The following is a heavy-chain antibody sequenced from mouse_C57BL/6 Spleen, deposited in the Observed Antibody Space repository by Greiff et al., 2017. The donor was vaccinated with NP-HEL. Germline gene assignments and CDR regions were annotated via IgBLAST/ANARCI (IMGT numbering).Heavy chain of an antibody. Sequence: VQLKESGPELVKPGASVKISCKASGYSFTGYYMNWVKQSPEKSLEWIGEINPSTGGTTYNQKFKAKATLTVDKSSSTAYMQLKSLTSEDSAVYYCAVYYYGSSRPYYFDYWGQGTTLTVSS. CDR1: GYSFTGYY. J-gene: IGHJ2*01. CDR2: INPSTGGT. D-gene: IGHD1-1*01. V-gene: IGHV1-42*01. CDR3: AVYYYGSSRPYYFDY.